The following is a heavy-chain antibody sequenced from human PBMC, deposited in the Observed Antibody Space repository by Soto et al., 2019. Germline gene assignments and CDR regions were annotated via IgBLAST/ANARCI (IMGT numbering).Heavy chain of an antibody. Sequence: PSETLSLTCAVYGGSFSGYYWSWIRQPPGKGLEWIGEINHSGSTNYNPSLKSRVTIPVDTSKNQFSLKLSSVTAADTAVYYCARKRQQLVRPLNWFDPWGQGTLVTVSS. CDR3: ARKRQQLVRPLNWFDP. V-gene: IGHV4-34*01. CDR1: GGSFSGYY. D-gene: IGHD6-13*01. CDR2: INHSGST. J-gene: IGHJ5*02.